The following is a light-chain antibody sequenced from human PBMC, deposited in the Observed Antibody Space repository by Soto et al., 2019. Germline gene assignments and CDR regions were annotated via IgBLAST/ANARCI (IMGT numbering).Light chain of an antibody. CDR3: AAWDDSLSDQV. CDR1: TSNVGINS. J-gene: IGLJ2*01. V-gene: IGLV1-47*01. CDR2: RSN. Sequence: QSVLTQPPSASGTPGQRVTISCSGSTSNVGINSVFWYQHLPGTAPKLLIYRSNQRASGVPDRFSGSKSGTSASLAISGLRSEDEADYYCAAWDDSLSDQVFGGGTKLTVL.